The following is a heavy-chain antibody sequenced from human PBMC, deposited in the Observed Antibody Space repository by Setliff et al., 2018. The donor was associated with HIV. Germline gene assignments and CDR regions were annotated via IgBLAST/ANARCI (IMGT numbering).Heavy chain of an antibody. CDR3: SRLADGGYDFRGYFDL. CDR1: GGSISSGGYY. Sequence: SETLSLTCTVSGGSISSGGYYWSWIRQHPGKGLEWIGYIYYSGSTYYNPSLKSRVTISVDTSKNQFSLKLTSVTAADTAVYHCSRLADGGYDFRGYFDLWGRGTLVTVSS. CDR2: IYYSGST. J-gene: IGHJ2*01. D-gene: IGHD5-12*01. V-gene: IGHV4-31*03.